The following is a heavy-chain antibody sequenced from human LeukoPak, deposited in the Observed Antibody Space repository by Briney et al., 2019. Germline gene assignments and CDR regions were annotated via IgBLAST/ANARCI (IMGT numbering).Heavy chain of an antibody. V-gene: IGHV4-39*07. CDR2: IYYSGST. J-gene: IGHJ4*02. Sequence: SEALSLTCTVSGGSISSSSYYWGWIRQPPGKGLEWIGSIYYSGSTYYNPSLKSRVTISVDTSKNQFSLKLSSVTAADTAVYYCARDWRFDYWGQGTLVTVSS. CDR3: ARDWRFDY. CDR1: GGSISSSSYY.